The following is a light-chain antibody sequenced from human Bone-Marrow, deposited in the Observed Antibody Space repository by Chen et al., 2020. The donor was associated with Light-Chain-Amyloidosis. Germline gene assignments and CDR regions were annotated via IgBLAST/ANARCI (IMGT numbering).Light chain of an antibody. CDR2: RDT. CDR1: PSAIGASF. J-gene: IGLJ3*02. CDR3: ATWDFSGSGQGV. V-gene: IGLV1-47*02. Sequence: QSVLNQPPSASGTPGQRVTISCSGSPSAIGASFIYWYRHRPGTAPKLLISRDTQRPAGFPDRFSGSNSGTSASLTSGVLRSEDESVSYCATWDFSGSGQGVFGGGTKLTV.